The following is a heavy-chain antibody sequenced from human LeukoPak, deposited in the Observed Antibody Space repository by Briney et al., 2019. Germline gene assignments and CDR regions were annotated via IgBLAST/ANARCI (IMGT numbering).Heavy chain of an antibody. Sequence: ASVKVSCKASGYTFTNYGIIWVRQAPGQGLEWMGWISPYNGKTNYAQKLQGRAILTTDTSTTTTYMELRSLRFDDTAIYYCARSHSGSLRAPFDYWGQGTLVTVSS. CDR2: ISPYNGKT. J-gene: IGHJ4*02. V-gene: IGHV1-18*01. CDR3: ARSHSGSLRAPFDY. CDR1: GYTFTNYG. D-gene: IGHD5-12*01.